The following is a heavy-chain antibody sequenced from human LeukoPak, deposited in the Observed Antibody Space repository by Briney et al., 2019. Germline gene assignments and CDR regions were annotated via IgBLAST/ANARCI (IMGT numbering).Heavy chain of an antibody. CDR2: IKQDGSEK. J-gene: IGHJ4*02. CDR1: GFTFSSYW. V-gene: IGHV3-7*03. Sequence: GGSLKLSCAASGFTFSSYWMSWVRQAPGKGLEWVANIKQDGSEKNYVDSVKGRFIISRDNAKNSLFLQMNSLRAEDTAVYYCARDLAYSSSSPMDYWGQGTLVTVSS. CDR3: ARDLAYSSSSPMDY. D-gene: IGHD6-6*01.